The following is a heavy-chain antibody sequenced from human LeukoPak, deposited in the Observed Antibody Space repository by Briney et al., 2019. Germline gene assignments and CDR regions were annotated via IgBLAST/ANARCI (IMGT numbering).Heavy chain of an antibody. CDR3: AKEKGEGYCTSTTCYTDALDI. CDR2: ISSSGSTI. J-gene: IGHJ3*02. Sequence: GGSLRLSCAASGFTFSSYEMNWVRQAPGKGLEWVSYISSSGSTIYYADSVKGRFTISRDNAKNTHYLQMNSLTSEDTAVYYCAKEKGEGYCTSTTCYTDALDIWGQGTMVTVSS. V-gene: IGHV3-48*03. D-gene: IGHD2-2*02. CDR1: GFTFSSYE.